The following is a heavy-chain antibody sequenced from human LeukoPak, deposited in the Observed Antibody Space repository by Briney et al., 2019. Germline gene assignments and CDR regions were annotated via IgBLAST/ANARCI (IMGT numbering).Heavy chain of an antibody. CDR3: ARAPLGPHYFDY. V-gene: IGHV3-7*01. J-gene: IGHJ4*02. CDR2: IKQDGSEK. CDR1: GFTFSDFW. Sequence: GGSLRLSCAGSGFTFSDFWMTWVRQTPGKGLEWVANIKQDGSEKFYVDSVKGRFTISRDNAKNSLYLQMNSLRVEDTAVYYCARAPLGPHYFDYWGQGTLVAVSS.